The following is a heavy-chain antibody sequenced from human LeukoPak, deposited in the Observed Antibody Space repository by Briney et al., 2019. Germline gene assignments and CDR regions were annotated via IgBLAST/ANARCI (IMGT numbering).Heavy chain of an antibody. CDR3: ARDLRDSSGYPDY. CDR2: INPNSGGT. J-gene: IGHJ4*02. CDR1: GYTFTGYY. V-gene: IGHV1-2*02. Sequence: ASVKVSCKASGYTFTGYYMHWVRQAPGQGLEWMGWINPNSGGTNYAQKLQGRVTMTTDTSTSTAYMELRSLRSDDTAVYYCARDLRDSSGYPDYWGQGTLVTVSS. D-gene: IGHD3-22*01.